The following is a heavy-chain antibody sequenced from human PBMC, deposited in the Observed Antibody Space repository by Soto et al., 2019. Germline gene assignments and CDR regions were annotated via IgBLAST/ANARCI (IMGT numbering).Heavy chain of an antibody. CDR2: IYSAGGT. V-gene: IGHV3-53*01. CDR1: GFSVSGNY. J-gene: IGHJ6*02. CDR3: ARGLYGSASWCYYGMDV. Sequence: EVQLVESGGGMIQPGGSLRLSCAASGFSVSGNYMSWVRQAQGKGLEWVSVIYSAGGTDYADSVKGRFTISRDTSKNTLYLQMNSLRAEDTAVFYCARGLYGSASWCYYGMDVWGQGTTVTVSS. D-gene: IGHD3-10*01.